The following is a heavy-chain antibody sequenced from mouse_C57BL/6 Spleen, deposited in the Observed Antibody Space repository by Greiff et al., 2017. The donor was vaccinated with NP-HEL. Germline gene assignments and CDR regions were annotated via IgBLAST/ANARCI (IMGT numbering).Heavy chain of an antibody. D-gene: IGHD1-1*01. CDR3: TRYYGSRDY. CDR1: GFTFSNYW. Sequence: EVKLVESGGGLVQPGGSMKLSCVASGFTFSNYWMNWVRQSPEKGLEWVAQIRLKSDNYATHYAESVKGRFTISRDDSKSSVYLQMNNLRAEDTGIYYCTRYYGSRDYWGQGTSVTVSS. J-gene: IGHJ4*01. V-gene: IGHV6-3*01. CDR2: IRLKSDNYAT.